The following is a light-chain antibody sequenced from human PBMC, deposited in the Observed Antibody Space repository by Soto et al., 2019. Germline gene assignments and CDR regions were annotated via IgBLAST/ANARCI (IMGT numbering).Light chain of an antibody. CDR2: GAS. CDR1: QSVSSNY. J-gene: IGKJ5*01. Sequence: EIVMTQSPATLSLSPGERATLSCRASQSVSSNYLAWYQQKPGQAPRLLVYGASSRATGIPDRFSGRGSGTDFTLTISRLEPEDFALYYCQQYGSSPITFGQGTRLEIK. CDR3: QQYGSSPIT. V-gene: IGKV3-20*01.